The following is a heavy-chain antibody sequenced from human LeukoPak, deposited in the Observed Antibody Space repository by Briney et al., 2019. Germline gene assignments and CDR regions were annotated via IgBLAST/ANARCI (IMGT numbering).Heavy chain of an antibody. CDR3: AKDFTYYYDSSGWMGRFPPDY. V-gene: IGHV3-30*18. CDR1: GFTVSSNY. J-gene: IGHJ4*02. D-gene: IGHD3-22*01. Sequence: GGSLRLSCAASGFTVSSNYMSWVRQAPGKGLEWVAVISYDGSNKYYADSVKGRFTISRDNSKNTLYLQMNSLRAEDTAVYYCAKDFTYYYDSSGWMGRFPPDYWGQGTLVTVSS. CDR2: ISYDGSNK.